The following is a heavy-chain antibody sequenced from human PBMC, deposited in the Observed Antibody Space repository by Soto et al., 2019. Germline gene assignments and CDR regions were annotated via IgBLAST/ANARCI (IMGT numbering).Heavy chain of an antibody. CDR2: ISSSGYI. D-gene: IGHD2-15*01. J-gene: IGHJ6*02. CDR3: ARDCSGGSCYPGMDA. V-gene: IGHV3-21*01. Sequence: GGSLRLSCAASGFNFNSYTINWVRQAPGKRLEWLSSISSSGYIFSTDSVRGRFTISRDNAKNSVYLQINSLRAEDTAVYFCARDCSGGSCYPGMDAWGQGXTVTVYS. CDR1: GFNFNSYT.